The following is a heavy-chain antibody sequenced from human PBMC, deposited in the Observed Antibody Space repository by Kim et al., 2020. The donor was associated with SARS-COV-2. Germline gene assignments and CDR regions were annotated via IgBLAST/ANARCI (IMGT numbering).Heavy chain of an antibody. CDR3: ARGGSGYTSV. J-gene: IGHJ3*01. Sequence: GGSLRLSCAASGCTFSSNWMHWVRQGPGKGLVGVSRSNADGTYTTYAESVRGRFTISRDNAKNTVFLQMNSLRAEDTAVYYCARGGSGYTSVWGHGTMVTVSS. CDR2: SNADGTYT. CDR1: GCTFSSNW. V-gene: IGHV3-74*01. D-gene: IGHD5-18*01.